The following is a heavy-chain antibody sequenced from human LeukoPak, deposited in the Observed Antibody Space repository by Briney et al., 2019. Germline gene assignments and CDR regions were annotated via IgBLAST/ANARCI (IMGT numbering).Heavy chain of an antibody. CDR3: ARERYYYDSSGYCYYFDY. J-gene: IGHJ4*02. V-gene: IGHV4-61*02. CDR1: GGSISSGSYY. CDR2: IYTSGST. Sequence: SETLSLTCTVSGGSISSGSYYWSWIRQPAGKGLERIGRIYTSGSTNYNPSLKSRVTISVDTSKNQFSLKLSSVTAADTAVYYCARERYYYDSSGYCYYFDYWGQGTLVTVSS. D-gene: IGHD3-22*01.